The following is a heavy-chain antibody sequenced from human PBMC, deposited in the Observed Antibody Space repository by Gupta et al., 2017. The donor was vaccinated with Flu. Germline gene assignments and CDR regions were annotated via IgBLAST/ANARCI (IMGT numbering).Heavy chain of an antibody. J-gene: IGHJ4*02. CDR3: ARDMARGSPDYFDY. CDR2: IAYDGSIS. V-gene: IGHV3-30-3*01. Sequence: QVQLVESGGGVVQPGRSLRLSCVASGFTFSSYPMHWVRQAPGKGLEWVAVIAYDGSISLYTDSVRGRFTISRDDSKNTLWLQMNSLRAEDTGVYYCARDMARGSPDYFDYWGQGTLVTVSS. D-gene: IGHD2-15*01. CDR1: GFTFSSYP.